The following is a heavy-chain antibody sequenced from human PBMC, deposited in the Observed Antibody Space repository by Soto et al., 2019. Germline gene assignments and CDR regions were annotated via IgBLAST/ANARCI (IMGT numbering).Heavy chain of an antibody. D-gene: IGHD5-12*01. Sequence: QVQLVQSGAEVKKPGASVKVSCKASGYTFTGYYMHWVRQAPGQGLEWMGWINPNSGGTNYAQKFQGWGTMTRDTSISTAYMELSRLRSDDTAMYYCARDLWGYSGYDPEYYFDYWGQGTLVTVSS. CDR1: GYTFTGYY. CDR2: INPNSGGT. CDR3: ARDLWGYSGYDPEYYFDY. V-gene: IGHV1-2*04. J-gene: IGHJ4*02.